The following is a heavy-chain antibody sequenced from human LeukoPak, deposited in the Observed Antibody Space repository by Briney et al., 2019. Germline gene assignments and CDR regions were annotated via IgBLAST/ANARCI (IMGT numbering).Heavy chain of an antibody. V-gene: IGHV1-2*02. CDR1: GYTFTGYY. D-gene: IGHD3-3*01. Sequence: ASVKVSCKASGYTFTGYYMHWLRQAPGQGLEWMGWINPNSGGTNYAQKFQGRVTMTRDTSTSTAYMELSRLRSDDTAVYYCARGDYYDFWSGDYFYYYYMDVWGKGTTVTVSS. CDR2: INPNSGGT. J-gene: IGHJ6*03. CDR3: ARGDYYDFWSGDYFYYYYMDV.